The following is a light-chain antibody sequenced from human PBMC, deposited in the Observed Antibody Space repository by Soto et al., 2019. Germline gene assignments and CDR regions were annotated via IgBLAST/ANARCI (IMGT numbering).Light chain of an antibody. CDR2: GSS. J-gene: IGKJ2*01. V-gene: IGKV3-20*01. Sequence: EIVLTQSPGTLSLSPGERATLFCRTSQSVNSNFLAWYQQKPGQAPRLLVYGSSTRAAGVPDRFTGIGSGTDFTLTISRLEPEDFAVYFCQQYGRSPLLYTFGQGTKL. CDR1: QSVNSNF. CDR3: QQYGRSPLLYT.